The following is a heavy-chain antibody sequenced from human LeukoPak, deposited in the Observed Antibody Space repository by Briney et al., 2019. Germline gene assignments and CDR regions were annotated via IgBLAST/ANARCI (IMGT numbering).Heavy chain of an antibody. D-gene: IGHD2-15*01. CDR2: IYTSGST. Sequence: SETLSLTCTVSGGFISSGSYYWSWIRQPAGKGLEWIGRIYTSGSTNYNPSLKSRVTISVDTSKNQFSLKLSSVTAADTAVYYCARVNVAAYYYYMDVWGKGTTVTVSS. CDR1: GGFISSGSYY. J-gene: IGHJ6*03. CDR3: ARVNVAAYYYYMDV. V-gene: IGHV4-61*02.